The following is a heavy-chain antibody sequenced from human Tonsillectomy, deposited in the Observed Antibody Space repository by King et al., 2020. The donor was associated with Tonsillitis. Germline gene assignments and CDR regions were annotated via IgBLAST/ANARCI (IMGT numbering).Heavy chain of an antibody. CDR3: ARDPYDRKPSPFDY. CDR1: GFTFTNHG. CDR2: IWYDGSKK. Sequence: HVQLVESGGGVVQPGRSLRLSCATSGFTFTNHGFHWLRQAPGKGLEWVAVIWYDGSKKYYADSVKGRFTISRDNSKNTLTLQMNSLRAEDTAIYYCARDPYDRKPSPFDYWGPGALVTVSS. J-gene: IGHJ4*02. D-gene: IGHD3-22*01. V-gene: IGHV3-33*01.